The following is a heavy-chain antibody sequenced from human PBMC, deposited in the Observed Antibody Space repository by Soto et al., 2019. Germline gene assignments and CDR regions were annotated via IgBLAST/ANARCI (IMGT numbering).Heavy chain of an antibody. CDR2: INPSDGST. J-gene: IGHJ2*01. D-gene: IGHD1-26*01. V-gene: IGHV1-46*01. Sequence: QVQLVQSGAEVKKPGASMKISCTASGYTFSSNFIHWVRQAPGHSPEWMGLINPSDGSTTYAHSVQARVTLTRDTSTRTVYMELTSLRFEDAAVYYCARVNSGAFWYFDLWGRGTLVTVSS. CDR3: ARVNSGAFWYFDL. CDR1: GYTFSSNF.